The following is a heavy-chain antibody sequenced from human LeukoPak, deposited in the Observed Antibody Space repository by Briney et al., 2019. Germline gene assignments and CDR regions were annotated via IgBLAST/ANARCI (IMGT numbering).Heavy chain of an antibody. CDR2: ISYDGRNN. J-gene: IGHJ4*02. CDR3: AKDGLSMGGAFDY. V-gene: IGHV3-30*04. CDR1: GFTFSSYA. D-gene: IGHD2/OR15-2a*01. Sequence: PGRSLRLSCAASGFTFSSYAMHWVRQAPGKGLEWVAVISYDGRNNYHADSVKGRFTISRDNSKNTLYLQMNSLRAEDTAVYYCAKDGLSMGGAFDYWGQGTLVTVSS.